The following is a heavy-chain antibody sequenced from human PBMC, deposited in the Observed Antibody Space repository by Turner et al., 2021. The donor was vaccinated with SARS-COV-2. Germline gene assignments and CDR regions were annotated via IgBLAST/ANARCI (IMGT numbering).Heavy chain of an antibody. CDR1: GFTLRNYG. CDR2: ISYDGTKQ. V-gene: IGHV3-30*18. Sequence: QVQLVESGGGVVQPGRSLRLSCAASGFTLRNYGMHWVRQAPGKGLEWVAVISYDGTKQYYADSVKGRFTISRDNSKNTLYLQMNSLRAEDTAVYYCANGIGYCSSTTCRYGMDVWGQGTTVTVSS. D-gene: IGHD2-2*01. J-gene: IGHJ6*02. CDR3: ANGIGYCSSTTCRYGMDV.